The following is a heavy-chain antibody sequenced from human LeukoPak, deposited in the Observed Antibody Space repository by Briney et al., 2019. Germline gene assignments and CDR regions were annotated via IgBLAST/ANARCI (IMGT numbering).Heavy chain of an antibody. CDR1: GGTFSNYA. Sequence: SCKASGGTFSNYAMHWVRQAPGKGLEWVAVIAYDGRNKFYADSLKGRFSISRDNSMNTLCLQMNTLRTEDTAVYYCATQPCDSGSCYLGHWGQGTVVTLSS. CDR3: ATQPCDSGSCYLGH. CDR2: IAYDGRNK. V-gene: IGHV3-30-3*01. J-gene: IGHJ4*02. D-gene: IGHD2-15*01.